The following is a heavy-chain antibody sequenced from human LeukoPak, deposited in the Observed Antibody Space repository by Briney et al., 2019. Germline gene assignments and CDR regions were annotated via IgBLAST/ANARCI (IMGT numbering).Heavy chain of an antibody. CDR3: TRDLGGYGDYGTNFDY. V-gene: IGHV3-21*01. D-gene: IGHD4-17*01. CDR1: GFTFSSYS. CDR2: ISSSSSYI. Sequence: PGGSLRLSCAASGFTFSSYSMNWVRQAPGKGLEWVSAISSSSSYIYYADSVKGRFTISRDNAKKSLLLQMNSLRAEDTAVYYCTRDLGGYGDYGTNFDYWGQGTLVTVSS. J-gene: IGHJ4*02.